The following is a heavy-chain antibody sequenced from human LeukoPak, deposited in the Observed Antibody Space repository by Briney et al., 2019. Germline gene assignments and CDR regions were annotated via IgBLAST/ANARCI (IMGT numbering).Heavy chain of an antibody. CDR2: INPSGGST. CDR3: ARRRYCYASSGFDGFDY. CDR1: GYTFTSYY. D-gene: IGHD3-22*01. J-gene: IGHJ4*02. Sequence: ASVKVSCKASGYTFTSYYMHRVRQSPGQGLEWMGIINPSGGSTSYAQKFHGRVTMTRDTSTSTVYMELSSLISEDTAVYYCARRRYCYASSGFDGFDYWGQGTLVTVSS. V-gene: IGHV1-46*03.